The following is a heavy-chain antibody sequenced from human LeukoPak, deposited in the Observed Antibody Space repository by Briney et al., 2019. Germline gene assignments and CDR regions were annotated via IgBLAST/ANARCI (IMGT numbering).Heavy chain of an antibody. CDR1: GSRFANCW. D-gene: IGHD3-22*01. CDR3: SRHGSSYDSSAYYS. V-gene: IGHV5-51*01. J-gene: IGHJ4*02. CDR2: IYVGDSDT. Sequence: GESLKISRMGSGSRFANCWIGWVRQMPGKGLEWMGIIYVGDSDTRYSPSFQGRVTISADKSISTAYLQWSSLKASDTAMYYCSRHGSSYDSSAYYSWGQGTLVTVSS.